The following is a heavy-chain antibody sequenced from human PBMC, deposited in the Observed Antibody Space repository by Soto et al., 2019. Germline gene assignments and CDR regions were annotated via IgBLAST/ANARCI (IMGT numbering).Heavy chain of an antibody. Sequence: SWTLPSEAAGYRLTSAHMHRVREAPEHGLEWMGIINPSGGSTSYPQKFQGRVTMTRDTSTSTVNMELSSLQSEHTAVYYCARTPLEWSSTRCYGESWFDRRGQGSLVNVSS. D-gene: IGHD2-2*01. CDR1: GYRLTSAH. CDR3: ARTPLEWSSTRCYGESWFDR. J-gene: IGHJ5*02. V-gene: IGHV1-46*01. CDR2: INPSGGST.